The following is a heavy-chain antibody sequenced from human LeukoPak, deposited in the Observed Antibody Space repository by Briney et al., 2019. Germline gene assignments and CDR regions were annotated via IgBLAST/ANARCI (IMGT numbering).Heavy chain of an antibody. CDR3: AKDMARITIFGVPSPTSMDV. Sequence: PGGSPRLSCAASGFTFDDYAMHWVRHAPGKGLEWVSLISGDGGSTYYADSVKGRFTISRDNSKNSLYLQMNSLRTEDTALYYCAKDMARITIFGVPSPTSMDVWGQGTTVTVSS. V-gene: IGHV3-43*02. D-gene: IGHD3-3*01. CDR1: GFTFDDYA. CDR2: ISGDGGST. J-gene: IGHJ6*02.